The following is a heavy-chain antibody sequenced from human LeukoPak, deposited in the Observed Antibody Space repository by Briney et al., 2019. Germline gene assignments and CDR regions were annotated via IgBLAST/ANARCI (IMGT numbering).Heavy chain of an antibody. J-gene: IGHJ5*02. Sequence: SQTLSLTCTVSGGSISSSSDYCGRIRQPPGKVLEWIGRIYYSGSTYYTTSLKSRVTISVDTSKNQFSLKLSSVTAADTAVYYCARGRHYGSGIYNWFDPWGQGTLVTVSS. CDR2: IYYSGST. V-gene: IGHV4-39*07. CDR1: GGSISSSSDY. D-gene: IGHD3-10*01. CDR3: ARGRHYGSGIYNWFDP.